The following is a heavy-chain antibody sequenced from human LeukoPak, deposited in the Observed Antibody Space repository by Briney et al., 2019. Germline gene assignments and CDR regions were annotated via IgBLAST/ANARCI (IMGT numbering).Heavy chain of an antibody. Sequence: PATLSLTRRLSGGSISNYNGTRLRQPPGKGLEWIGYIYYTGTTKYSPSLKSRVTISLDTSKNQFSLQLTSLTAADTAVYYCARGGARSSGTGYYSPPGYMGVLGNGNTVSVSS. CDR2: IYYTGTT. V-gene: IGHV4-59*01. J-gene: IGHJ6*03. CDR1: GGSISNYN. CDR3: ARGGARSSGTGYYSPPGYMGV. D-gene: IGHD3-10*01.